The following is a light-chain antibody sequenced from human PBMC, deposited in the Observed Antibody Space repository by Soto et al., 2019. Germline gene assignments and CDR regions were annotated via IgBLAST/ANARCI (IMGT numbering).Light chain of an antibody. Sequence: IVLTQSQGILPLSPGERVTLSCQARQSLSCRYLAWDQQKPGQSPRIIFYETFIRATGIPDRFSGSGSWTDFTLTISRLEPEDFAVYYCQQDGSPPLTFGEGTRVEIK. V-gene: IGKV3-20*01. CDR2: ETF. J-gene: IGKJ4*02. CDR1: QSLSCRY. CDR3: QQDGSPPLT.